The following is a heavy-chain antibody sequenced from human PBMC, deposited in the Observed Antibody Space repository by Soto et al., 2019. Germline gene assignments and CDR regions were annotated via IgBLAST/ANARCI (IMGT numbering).Heavy chain of an antibody. CDR2: IYWDDDQ. J-gene: IGHJ3*01. D-gene: IGHD2-2*01. Sequence: QITLKESGPTLVKPTQTLTLTCTFSGFSLSTDGVGVGWIRQPPGKALEWLALIYWDDDQRYSPSLKTRLTTTKHTXKXKVVLTMTNMDPVDTATYYCAHAYGGTSWPNDAFDVWGQGTVVTVSS. CDR3: AHAYGGTSWPNDAFDV. CDR1: GFSLSTDGVG. V-gene: IGHV2-5*02.